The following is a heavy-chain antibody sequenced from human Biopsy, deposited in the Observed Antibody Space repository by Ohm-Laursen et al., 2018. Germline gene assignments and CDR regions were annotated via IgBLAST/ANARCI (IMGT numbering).Heavy chain of an antibody. V-gene: IGHV4-31*02. Sequence: TLSLTWPVSGVSINGGRYYWNWIRHHPGKGLEWIGNIFYSANTYYNPSLKSRVTISVDTSKNQFSLKLSSVTAADTAVYYCARLGSGDYFPTFFDFWGQGALVTVSS. CDR2: IFYSANT. J-gene: IGHJ4*02. CDR3: ARLGSGDYFPTFFDF. D-gene: IGHD5-12*01. CDR1: GVSINGGRYY.